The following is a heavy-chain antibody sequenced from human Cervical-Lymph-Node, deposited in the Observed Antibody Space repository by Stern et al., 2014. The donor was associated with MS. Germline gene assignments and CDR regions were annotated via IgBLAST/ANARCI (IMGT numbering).Heavy chain of an antibody. CDR1: GFTFSSYG. Sequence: VQLVESGGGVVQPGRSLRLSCAASGFTFSSYGMHWVRQAPGKGLEWVAIIWYDGTNKYYADSVKGRFTISRDNSKNTLYLQMNSLRAEDTAVYYCAKVATEGYYYGMDVWGQGTTVTVSS. V-gene: IGHV3-33*06. J-gene: IGHJ6*02. D-gene: IGHD1-14*01. CDR3: AKVATEGYYYGMDV. CDR2: IWYDGTNK.